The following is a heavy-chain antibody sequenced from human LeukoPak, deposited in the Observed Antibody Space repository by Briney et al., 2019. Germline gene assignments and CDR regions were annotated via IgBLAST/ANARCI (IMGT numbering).Heavy chain of an antibody. D-gene: IGHD2-2*01. Sequence: GGSLRLSCSASGFTFSSYAMHWVRLAPGKGLEYVSLISSEGGSTYYPDSVKGRFTISRDNSKNTLYLQMSGLRAEDTAVYYCAKGGSVVVPAASNYWGQGTLVTVSS. CDR1: GFTFSSYA. J-gene: IGHJ4*02. CDR3: AKGGSVVVPAASNY. V-gene: IGHV3-64D*09. CDR2: ISSEGGST.